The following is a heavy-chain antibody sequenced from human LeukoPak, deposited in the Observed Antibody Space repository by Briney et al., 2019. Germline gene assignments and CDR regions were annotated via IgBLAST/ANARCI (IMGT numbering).Heavy chain of an antibody. V-gene: IGHV4-61*02. CDR3: VRAREPLVYTYYFDY. D-gene: IGHD1-14*01. Sequence: KASETLSLTCTVSGGSISSGSYYWSWIRQPAGKGLEWIGRIYTSGTTYYDPSLKSRVTISVDMSRNQFSLKLSSVTAADTAVYYCVRAREPLVYTYYFDYWGQGTLVTVSS. CDR1: GGSISSGSYY. J-gene: IGHJ4*02. CDR2: IYTSGTT.